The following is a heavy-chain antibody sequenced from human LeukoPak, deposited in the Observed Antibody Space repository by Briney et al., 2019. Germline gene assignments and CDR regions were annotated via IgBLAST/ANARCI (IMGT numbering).Heavy chain of an antibody. J-gene: IGHJ6*02. V-gene: IGHV3-30*02. CDR2: IPYDGSNK. CDR3: ARYYGSGRGYYGLDV. Sequence: GGSLRLSCAASGFTFSSYGMHWVRQAPGKGLEWITLIPYDGSNKYYADSVKGRFTISRDNSKNTLYLQMNSLRAEDTAVYYCARYYGSGRGYYGLDVWGQGTTVTVFS. D-gene: IGHD3-10*01. CDR1: GFTFSSYG.